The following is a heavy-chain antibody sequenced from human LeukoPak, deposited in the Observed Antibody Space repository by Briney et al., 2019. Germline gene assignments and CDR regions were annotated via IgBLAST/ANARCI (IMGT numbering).Heavy chain of an antibody. CDR3: AKEGYSNGPDP. Sequence: ASVKVSCKASGYTLTDHYMHWLRQTRAHALEWMGWINPPNGFAVCAKSFQGRVTMTRDTSISTVYMELTNLRSDDTGVYYCAKEGYSNGPDPWGPGSLVTVSS. D-gene: IGHD5-12*01. CDR1: GYTLTDHY. CDR2: INPPNGFA. J-gene: IGHJ5*02. V-gene: IGHV1-2*02.